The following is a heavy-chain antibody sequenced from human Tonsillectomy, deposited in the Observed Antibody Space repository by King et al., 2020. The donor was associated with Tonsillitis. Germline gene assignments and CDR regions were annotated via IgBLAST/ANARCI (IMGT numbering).Heavy chain of an antibody. Sequence: VQLQESGPGLVKPSETLSLTCTVSGYSISSGYYWGWIRQPPGKGLEWIGSIYHSRSTYYNPSLKSRVTISVDTSKNQFSLKLSSVTAADTAVYYCARSATVTPDAFFDYWGQGTLVTVSS. CDR3: ARSATVTPDAFFDY. CDR1: GYSISSGYY. V-gene: IGHV4-38-2*02. D-gene: IGHD4-17*01. J-gene: IGHJ4*02. CDR2: IYHSRST.